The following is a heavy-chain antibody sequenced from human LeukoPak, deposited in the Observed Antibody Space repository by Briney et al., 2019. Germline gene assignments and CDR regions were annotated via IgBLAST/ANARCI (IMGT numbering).Heavy chain of an antibody. CDR3: ARDAVDYYDSSGFDY. V-gene: IGHV1-69*05. D-gene: IGHD3-22*01. CDR1: GGTFSSYA. CDR2: IIPIFGTA. Sequence: SVKVSCKASGGTFSSYAISWVRQAPGQGLEWMGRIIPIFGTANYAQKFQGRVTITTDESTSTAYMELSSLRPEDTAVYYCARDAVDYYDSSGFDYWGQGTLVTVSS. J-gene: IGHJ4*02.